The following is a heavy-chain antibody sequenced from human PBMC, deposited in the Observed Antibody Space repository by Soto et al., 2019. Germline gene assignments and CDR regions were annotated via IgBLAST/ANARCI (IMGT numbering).Heavy chain of an antibody. CDR3: ARSSGYYYLEY. CDR1: GYTFTNYA. CDR2: INAGNGNT. Sequence: QVQLVQSGAEVKKPGASVKVSCKASGYTFTNYAMHWVRQAPGQRLEWMGWINAGNGNTKYSQQFQGRVTITRDTSASTADMELSSLSSEDTAVYSCARSSGYYYLEYWGQGTLVTVSS. V-gene: IGHV1-3*01. D-gene: IGHD3-22*01. J-gene: IGHJ4*02.